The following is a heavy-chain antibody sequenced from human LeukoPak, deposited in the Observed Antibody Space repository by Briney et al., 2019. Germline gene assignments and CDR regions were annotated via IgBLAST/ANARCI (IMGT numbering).Heavy chain of an antibody. CDR2: ISWNSGSI. CDR1: GFTFDDYA. V-gene: IGHV3-9*01. Sequence: PGRSLRLSCAASGFTFDDYAMHWVRQAPGKGLEWVSGISWNSGSIGYADSVRGRFTISRDNAKNSLYLQMNSLRAEDTALYYCAKDIVKGAAADAFDIWGQGTMVTVSS. J-gene: IGHJ3*02. CDR3: AKDIVKGAAADAFDI. D-gene: IGHD6-13*01.